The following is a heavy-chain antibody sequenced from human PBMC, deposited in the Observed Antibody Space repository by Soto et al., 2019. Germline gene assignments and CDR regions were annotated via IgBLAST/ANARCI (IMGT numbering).Heavy chain of an antibody. CDR2: INPLNGDT. Sequence: QVQLVQSGAEVKKPGASVKVSCKVSGYTFTGNYMHWMRQAPGQGPEWMGWINPLNGDTDYAQKFQGRVTITRNTSISTAYMDLSRLTSDDTAIYXXXXGGGVDVVTPTRIVFDYWCQGTLLTVSS. CDR3: XXGGGVDVVTPTRIVFDY. CDR1: GYTFTGNY. V-gene: IGHV1-2*02. J-gene: IGHJ4*02. D-gene: IGHD2-21*02.